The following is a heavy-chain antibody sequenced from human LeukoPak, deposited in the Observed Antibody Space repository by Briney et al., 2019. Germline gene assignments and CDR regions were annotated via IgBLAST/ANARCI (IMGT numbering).Heavy chain of an antibody. Sequence: GGSLRLSCAASGFTFSTYAMSWVRQAPGQGLEWVSSINGDGGSTYYAESVKGRFTVSRDNSKDTLYLQMDSPRAEDTAVYYCAKRPDCSTTNCFRFEYWGQGTLVTVSS. J-gene: IGHJ4*02. V-gene: IGHV3-23*01. CDR3: AKRPDCSTTNCFRFEY. CDR2: INGDGGST. CDR1: GFTFSTYA. D-gene: IGHD2-2*01.